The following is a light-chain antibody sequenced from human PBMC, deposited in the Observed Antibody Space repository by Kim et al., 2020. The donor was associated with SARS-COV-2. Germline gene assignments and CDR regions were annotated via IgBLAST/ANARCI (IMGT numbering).Light chain of an antibody. CDR1: SSNIGAGYD. CDR2: GNI. Sequence: GVTISCTGGSSNIGAGYDGDWYQQLPGTAPKLRIYGNIKRPSGVPDRFSGSKSGTSASLAITGLRGEDDADYYCQSYDNSLSGSVFGGGTQLTVL. CDR3: QSYDNSLSGSV. J-gene: IGLJ3*02. V-gene: IGLV1-40*01.